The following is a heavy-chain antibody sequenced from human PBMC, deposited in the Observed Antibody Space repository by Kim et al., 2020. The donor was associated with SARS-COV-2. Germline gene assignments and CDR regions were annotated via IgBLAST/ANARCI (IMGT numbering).Heavy chain of an antibody. CDR1: GYTFTSYG. CDR2: ISAYNGNT. V-gene: IGHV1-18*01. CDR3: ARDTHDPSSGYYYDWFDY. Sequence: ASVKVSCKASGYTFTSYGISWVRQAPGQGLEWMGWISAYNGNTNYAQKLQGRVTMTTDTSTSTAYMELRSLRSDDTAVYYCARDTHDPSSGYYYDWFDYWGQGTLVTVSS. J-gene: IGHJ4*02. D-gene: IGHD3-22*01.